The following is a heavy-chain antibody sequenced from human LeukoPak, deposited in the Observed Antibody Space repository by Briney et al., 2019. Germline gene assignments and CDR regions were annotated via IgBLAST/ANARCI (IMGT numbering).Heavy chain of an antibody. J-gene: IGHJ4*02. CDR3: SRADDYVWGSYRYGPFDY. CDR2: ISSSSSTI. V-gene: IGHV3-48*04. CDR1: GFPFTSYS. Sequence: GGSLRLSCAASGFPFTSYSMNWVRQAPGKGLEWVSYISSSSSTIYYADSVKGRFTISRDNAKNSLHLQMNNLRAEDTAVYYCSRADDYVWGSYRYGPFDYWGQGTLVTVSS. D-gene: IGHD3-16*02.